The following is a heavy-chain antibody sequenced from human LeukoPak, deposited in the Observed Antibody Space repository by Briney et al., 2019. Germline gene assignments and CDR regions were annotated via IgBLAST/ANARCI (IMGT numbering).Heavy chain of an antibody. CDR2: ISSSSSYI. CDR1: GFTFSSYS. CDR3: ARFPMEFYLVLTGYYWYFDY. Sequence: PGGSLRLSCAASGFTFSSYSMNWVRQAPGKGLEWVSSISSSSSYIYYADSVKGRFTISRDNAKNSLYLQMNSLRAEDTAVYCCARFPMEFYLVLTGYYWYFDYWGQGTLVTVSS. D-gene: IGHD3-9*01. V-gene: IGHV3-21*01. J-gene: IGHJ4*02.